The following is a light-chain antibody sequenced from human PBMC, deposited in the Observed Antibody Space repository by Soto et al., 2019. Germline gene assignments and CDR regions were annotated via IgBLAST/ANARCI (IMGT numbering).Light chain of an antibody. CDR1: SGHSSYI. V-gene: IGLV4-60*02. Sequence: QSVLTQSSSASASLGSSVKLTCTLSSGHSSYIIAWHQQQPGKAPRYLMKLEVSGTYNNGSGVPDRFSGSSSGADRYLTISNLQFEEEADYDCETWDSNILVFGGGTKLTVL. CDR2: LEVSGTY. CDR3: ETWDSNILV. J-gene: IGLJ2*01.